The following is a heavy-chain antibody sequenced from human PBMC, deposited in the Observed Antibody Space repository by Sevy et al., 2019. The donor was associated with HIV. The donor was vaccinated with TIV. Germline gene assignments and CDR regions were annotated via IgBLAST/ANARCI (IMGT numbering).Heavy chain of an antibody. J-gene: IGHJ4*02. CDR3: ARVPKGFGELSHFDY. V-gene: IGHV3-7*03. D-gene: IGHD3-10*01. Sequence: GGSLRLSCAASGFTFSSYWMSWVRQAPGKGLEWVANIKQDGSEKYYVDSVKGRFTISRDNAKNSLYLQMNSLRADDTAVYYCARVPKGFGELSHFDYWGQGTLVTVSS. CDR2: IKQDGSEK. CDR1: GFTFSSYW.